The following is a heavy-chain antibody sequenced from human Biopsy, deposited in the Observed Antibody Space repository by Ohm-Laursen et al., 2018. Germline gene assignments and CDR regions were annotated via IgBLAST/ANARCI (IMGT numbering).Heavy chain of an antibody. CDR1: GGPIDSYY. CDR2: IYFTGRT. Sequence: SETLSLTCTVSGGPIDSYYWSWIRQPPGKALEWIGYIYFTGRTSYNPSLKSRVTMSVNTSKKQFSLRLSSVTAADTAVYYCASAGYNPDWNFDLWGRGTRVTVFS. D-gene: IGHD5-24*01. J-gene: IGHJ2*01. CDR3: ASAGYNPDWNFDL. V-gene: IGHV4-59*12.